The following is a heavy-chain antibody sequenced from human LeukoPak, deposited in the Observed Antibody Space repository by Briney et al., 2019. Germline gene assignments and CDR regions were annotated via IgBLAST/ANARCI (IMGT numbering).Heavy chain of an antibody. CDR3: TGGTGY. CDR2: IKKDGSDK. Sequence: GGSLRLTCAASGFTFSNDWMSWVREAPGKGLEWVANIKKDGSDKYYVDSVKGRVTISRDNAKKSLFLQMNSLRAEDTAVYYCTGGTGYWGQGTLVTVSS. CDR1: GFTFSNDW. D-gene: IGHD2-15*01. V-gene: IGHV3-7*01. J-gene: IGHJ4*02.